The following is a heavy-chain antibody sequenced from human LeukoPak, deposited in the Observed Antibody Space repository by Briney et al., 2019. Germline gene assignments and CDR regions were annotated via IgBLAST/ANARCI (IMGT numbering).Heavy chain of an antibody. CDR3: AREGNYYDSSGYL. CDR2: IYYSGST. Sequence: SETLSLTCTVSGGSISSSSYYWGWIRQPPGKGLEWIGSIYYSGSTYYNPSLKSRVTKSVDTSKNQVFLKLSSVTAADTAVYYCAREGNYYDSSGYLWGQGTLVTVSP. D-gene: IGHD3-22*01. J-gene: IGHJ4*02. CDR1: GGSISSSSYY. V-gene: IGHV4-39*07.